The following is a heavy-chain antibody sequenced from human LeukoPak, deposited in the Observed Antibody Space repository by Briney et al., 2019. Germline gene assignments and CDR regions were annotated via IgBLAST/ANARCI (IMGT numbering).Heavy chain of an antibody. V-gene: IGHV1-46*01. CDR1: GYTFTSYG. CDR3: ASGRVYCSGGSCYSGNWFDP. D-gene: IGHD2-15*01. J-gene: IGHJ5*02. CDR2: INPSGGST. Sequence: ASVKVSCKASGYTFTSYGISWVRQAPGQGLEWMGIINPSGGSTSYAQKFQGRVTMTRDTSTSTVYMELSSLRSEDTAVYYCASGRVYCSGGSCYSGNWFDPWGQGTLVTVSS.